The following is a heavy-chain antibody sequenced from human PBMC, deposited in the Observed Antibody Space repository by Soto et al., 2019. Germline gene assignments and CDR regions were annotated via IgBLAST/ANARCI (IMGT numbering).Heavy chain of an antibody. D-gene: IGHD3-3*01. CDR2: MNPHTAGP. Sequence: ASVKVSCQASGYTSNGYYMHWVRPAPEQGIERATCMNPHTAGPNHAQKLQDGVTITRDTSISTAYMELSRLRSYDTPVNYCARAYDFWSAYYSNWFDPCGHATLVTVSS. CDR3: ARAYDFWSAYYSNWFDP. CDR1: GYTSNGYY. J-gene: IGHJ5*02. V-gene: IGHV1-2*02.